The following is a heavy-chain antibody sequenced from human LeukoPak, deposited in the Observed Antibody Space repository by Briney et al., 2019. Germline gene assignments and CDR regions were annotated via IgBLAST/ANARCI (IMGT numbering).Heavy chain of an antibody. CDR2: IYPGDSDT. J-gene: IGHJ4*02. D-gene: IGHD3-22*01. V-gene: IGHV5-51*01. Sequence: GESLQISCQGSGYSFTSYWIVWVRQMPGKGLEWMGIIYPGDSDTRYSPSFQGQVTISADKSISTAYLQWSSLKASDTAMYYCARRRYDSSGYSDYWGQGTLVTVSS. CDR3: ARRRYDSSGYSDY. CDR1: GYSFTSYW.